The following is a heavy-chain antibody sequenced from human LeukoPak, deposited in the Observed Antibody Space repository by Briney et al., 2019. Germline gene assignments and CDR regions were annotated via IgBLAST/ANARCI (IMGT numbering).Heavy chain of an antibody. CDR1: GYTFTSYG. CDR3: ARAWPNSSSCPWDY. D-gene: IGHD6-13*01. Sequence: ASVKVSCKASGYTFTSYGISWVRQAAGQGLEWMGWISAYNGNTNYAQKLQGRVTMTTDTSTSTAYMELRSLRSDDTAVYYCARAWPNSSSCPWDYWGQGTLVTVSS. J-gene: IGHJ4*02. V-gene: IGHV1-18*01. CDR2: ISAYNGNT.